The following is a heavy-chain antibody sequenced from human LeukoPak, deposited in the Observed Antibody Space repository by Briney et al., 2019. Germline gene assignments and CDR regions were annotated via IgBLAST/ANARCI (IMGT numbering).Heavy chain of an antibody. CDR1: GGSFSGYY. CDR3: ARVGTMIVESSPAGFDC. J-gene: IGHJ4*02. V-gene: IGHV4-34*01. D-gene: IGHD3-22*01. CDR2: INHSGST. Sequence: SETLSLTCAVYGGSFSGYYWSWIRQPPGKGLEWIGEINHSGSTNYNPSLKSRVTISVDTSKNQFSLKLSSVTAADTAVYYCARVGTMIVESSPAGFDCWGQGTLVTVSS.